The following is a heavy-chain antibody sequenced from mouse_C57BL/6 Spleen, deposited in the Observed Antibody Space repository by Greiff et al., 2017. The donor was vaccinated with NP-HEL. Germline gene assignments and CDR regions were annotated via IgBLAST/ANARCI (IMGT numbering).Heavy chain of an antibody. J-gene: IGHJ2*01. D-gene: IGHD3-2*02. CDR1: GYAFTNYL. CDR3: AKHSSGY. CDR2: INPGSGGT. V-gene: IGHV1-54*01. Sequence: VQLQQSGAELVRPGTSVKVSCKASGYAFTNYLIEWVKQRPGQGLEWIGVINPGSGGTNYNEKFKGKATLPADKSSSTAYMQLSSLASEGSAVYFCAKHSSGYWGQGTTLTVSS.